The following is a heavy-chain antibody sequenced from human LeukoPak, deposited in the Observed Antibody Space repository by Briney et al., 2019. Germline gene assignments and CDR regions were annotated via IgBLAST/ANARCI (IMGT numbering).Heavy chain of an antibody. CDR2: ISWNSGSI. V-gene: IGHV3-21*01. Sequence: PGGSLRLSCAASGFTFSNYWMHWVRQAPGKGLEWVSAISWNSGSINYADSVKGRFTISRDNAKKSLYLQMNRLRAEDTAVYYCARDIVVVTAILDYWGQGTVVTVSS. D-gene: IGHD2-21*02. CDR1: GFTFSNYW. CDR3: ARDIVVVTAILDY. J-gene: IGHJ4*02.